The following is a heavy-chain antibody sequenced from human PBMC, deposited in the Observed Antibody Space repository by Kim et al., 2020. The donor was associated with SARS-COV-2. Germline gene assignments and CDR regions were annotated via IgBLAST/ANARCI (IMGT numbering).Heavy chain of an antibody. D-gene: IGHD3-22*01. CDR2: INHSGST. CDR3: ARVRHISGYRSYFDY. Sequence: SETLSLTCAVYGGSFSGYYWSWIRQPPGKGLEWIGEINHSGSTNYNPSLKSRVTISVDTSKNQFSLKLSSVTAADTAVYYCARVRHISGYRSYFDYWGQG. J-gene: IGHJ4*02. V-gene: IGHV4-34*01. CDR1: GGSFSGYY.